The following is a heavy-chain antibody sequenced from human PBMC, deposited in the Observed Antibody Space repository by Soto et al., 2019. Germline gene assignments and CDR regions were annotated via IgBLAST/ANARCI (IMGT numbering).Heavy chain of an antibody. V-gene: IGHV1-18*01. CDR1: GYTFNTYG. CDR2: INAYNGNR. Sequence: GPEVKKPGASVKVSCKASGYTFNTYGITWVRQAPGQGLEWMAWINAYNGNRIYAQNFQGRVTVTTDTSTSAAYMELMSLTSAATSVYFCARARDRVADIRGLGTMVTVSS. D-gene: IGHD2-15*01. J-gene: IGHJ3*02. CDR3: ARARDRVADI.